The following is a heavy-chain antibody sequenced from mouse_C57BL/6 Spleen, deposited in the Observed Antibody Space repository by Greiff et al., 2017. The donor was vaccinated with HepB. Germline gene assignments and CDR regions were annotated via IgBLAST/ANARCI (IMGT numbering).Heavy chain of an antibody. J-gene: IGHJ3*01. CDR3: TREVYYDGYYGAWFAY. D-gene: IGHD2-3*01. V-gene: IGHV1-5*01. CDR2: IYPGNSDT. Sequence: VQLKQSGTVLARPGASVKMSCKTSGYTFTSYWMHWVKQRPGQGLEWIGAIYPGNSDTSYNQKFKGKAKLTAVTSASTAYMELSSLTNEDSAVYYCTREVYYDGYYGAWFAYWGQGTLVTVSA. CDR1: GYTFTSYW.